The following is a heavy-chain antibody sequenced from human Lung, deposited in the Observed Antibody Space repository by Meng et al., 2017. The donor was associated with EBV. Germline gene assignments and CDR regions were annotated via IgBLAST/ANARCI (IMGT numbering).Heavy chain of an antibody. V-gene: IGHV6-1*01. J-gene: IGHJ2*01. CDR3: ARGATSVFDL. CDR1: GDSVSSGSAA. CDR2: TYYRSKWYN. Sequence: QVQDRTSGPGPGKPLQTPSPPCVISGDSVSSGSAAWTWIRQSPSRGLEWLGRTYYRSKWYNDYAVFVKSRITINPDTSKNQFSLQLNSVTPEDTAVYYCARGATSVFDLWGRGTLVTVSS.